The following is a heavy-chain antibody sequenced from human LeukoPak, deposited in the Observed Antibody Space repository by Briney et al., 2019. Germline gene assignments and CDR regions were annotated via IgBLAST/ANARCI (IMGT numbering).Heavy chain of an antibody. CDR3: ANDYSNYYSYGMDV. J-gene: IGHJ6*02. D-gene: IGHD4-11*01. CDR1: GFTVSSNY. V-gene: IGHV3-30*18. CDR2: ISYDGSNR. Sequence: GGSLRLSCAASGFTVSSNYMSWVRQAPGKGLEWVAVISYDGSNRDYADSLKGRFTISRDNSENTLYLQMNSLRAEDTAVYYCANDYSNYYSYGMDVWGQGTTVIVSS.